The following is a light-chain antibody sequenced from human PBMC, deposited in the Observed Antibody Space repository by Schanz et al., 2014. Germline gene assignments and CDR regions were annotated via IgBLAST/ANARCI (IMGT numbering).Light chain of an antibody. V-gene: IGLV2-23*02. Sequence: QSALTQPASVSGSPGQSITISCTGTSSDVGSYNLVSWYQQHPGKAPKLMIYEVSKRPSGVSTRFSASKSGNTASLTVSGLQPEDEADYYCYSSARGISLLGGGTKLTVL. CDR1: SSDVGSYNL. J-gene: IGLJ2*01. CDR3: YSSARGISL. CDR2: EVS.